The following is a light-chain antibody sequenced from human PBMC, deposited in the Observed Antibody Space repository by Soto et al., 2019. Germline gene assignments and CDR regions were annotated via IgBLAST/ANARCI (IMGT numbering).Light chain of an antibody. J-gene: IGKJ3*01. Sequence: EIVMTQSPGTLSLSPGEAATLSCRASQSVSGSYLAWYQQKPGQAPRLVIYDASTRATGIPDRFRGSGSGTDFTLTISSLEPEDFAVYYCQQRGNWPQTFGPGTKVDIK. CDR2: DAS. CDR3: QQRGNWPQT. CDR1: QSVSGSY. V-gene: IGKV3D-20*02.